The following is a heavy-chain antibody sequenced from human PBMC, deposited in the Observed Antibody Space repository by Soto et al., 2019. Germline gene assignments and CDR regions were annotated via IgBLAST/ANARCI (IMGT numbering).Heavy chain of an antibody. CDR3: AHRVLRTVFGVVTTTAIYFDF. CDR1: GFSLTTSGVG. D-gene: IGHD3-3*01. CDR2: IYGDDDK. J-gene: IGHJ4*02. V-gene: IGHV2-5*02. Sequence: QITLNETGPTVVRPTETLTLTCRFSGFSLTTSGVGVGWIRQSPGKAPEWLALIYGDDDKRYSASLKSRLTITKDTSNNQVGLTAADLDPTDTATYYCAHRVLRTVFGVVTTTAIYFDFWGQGTPVAVSS.